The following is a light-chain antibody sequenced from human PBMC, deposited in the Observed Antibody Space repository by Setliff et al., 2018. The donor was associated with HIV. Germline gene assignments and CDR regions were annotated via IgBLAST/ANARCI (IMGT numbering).Light chain of an antibody. CDR2: SNN. CDR3: QSYDSSLTVV. CDR1: SSNIGAGYD. Sequence: QSVLTQPPSVSGAPGQRVTISCTGSSSNIGAGYDVHWYQQLPGTAPKLLIYSNNNRPSGVSDRFSGSKSGTSASLAITGLRADDEADYYCQSYDSSLTVVFGGGTKGTVL. J-gene: IGLJ2*01. V-gene: IGLV1-40*01.